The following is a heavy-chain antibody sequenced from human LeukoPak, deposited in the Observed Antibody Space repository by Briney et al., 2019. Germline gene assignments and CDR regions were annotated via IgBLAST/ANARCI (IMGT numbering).Heavy chain of an antibody. J-gene: IGHJ5*02. CDR3: AKDYYYDSSGYPNWFDP. CDR1: GFTSCSFA. CDR2: ISGSGGST. D-gene: IGHD3-22*01. Sequence: PGGSLRLSCAASGFTSCSFAMSWVRQAPGKGLEWVSAISGSGGSTYYADSVKGRFTISRDNSNNTLYLQMNSLRAEDTAVYYCAKDYYYDSSGYPNWFDPWGQGTLVTVSS. V-gene: IGHV3-23*01.